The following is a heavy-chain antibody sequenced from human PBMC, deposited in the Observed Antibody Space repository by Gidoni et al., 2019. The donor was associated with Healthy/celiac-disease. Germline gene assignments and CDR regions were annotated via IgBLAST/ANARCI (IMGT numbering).Heavy chain of an antibody. V-gene: IGHV1-69*01. J-gene: IGHJ6*02. CDR2: IIPIFGTA. Sequence: QVQLVQSGAEVKKPGSSVKVSCKASGGTFSSYAISWVRQAPGQGLEWMGGIIPIFGTANYAQKFQGRVTITADESTSTAYMELSSLRSEDTAVYYCARDQLSPVFGSPLGNTYYYGMDVWGQGTTVTVSS. D-gene: IGHD3-10*02. CDR3: ARDQLSPVFGSPLGNTYYYGMDV. CDR1: GGTFSSYA.